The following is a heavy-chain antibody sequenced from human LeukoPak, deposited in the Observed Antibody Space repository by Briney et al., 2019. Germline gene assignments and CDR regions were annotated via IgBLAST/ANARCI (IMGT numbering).Heavy chain of an antibody. D-gene: IGHD6-19*01. V-gene: IGHV3-21*01. CDR1: GFTFSSYS. Sequence: GGSLRLSCAASGFTFSSYSMNWVRQAPGKGLEWVSSISSSSSYIYYADSVKGRFTISRDNAKNSLYLQMNSLRAEDTAVYYCARDRGGGQWLVPFDYWGQGTLVTVSS. CDR2: ISSSSSYI. CDR3: ARDRGGGQWLVPFDY. J-gene: IGHJ4*02.